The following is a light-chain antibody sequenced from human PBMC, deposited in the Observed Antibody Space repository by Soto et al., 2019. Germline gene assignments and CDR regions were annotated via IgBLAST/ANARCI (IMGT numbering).Light chain of an antibody. V-gene: IGLV2-14*03. CDR2: DVS. CDR1: SSDVGGYNY. J-gene: IGLJ1*01. CDR3: SSYTRSSTYV. Sequence: QSALTQPASVSGSPGQSITISCTGTSSDVGGYNYVSWYQQHPGTAPKLMIYDVSDWPSGVSNRFSGSKSGNTASLTISGLQAEDEADYYCSSYTRSSTYVFGTGTKLTVL.